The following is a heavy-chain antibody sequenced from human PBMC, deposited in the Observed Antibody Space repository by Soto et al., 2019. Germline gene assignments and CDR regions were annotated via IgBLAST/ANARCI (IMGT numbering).Heavy chain of an antibody. D-gene: IGHD6-13*01. CDR2: IKSKTDGGTT. CDR1: GFTFSNAW. Sequence: PGGSLRLSCAASGFTFSNAWMSWVRQAPGKGLEWVGRIKSKTDGGTTDYAAPVKGRFTISRDDSKNTLYLQMNSLKTEDTAVYYCTTDLGASSSWYRNYYYYGMDVWGQGTPVTVSS. CDR3: TTDLGASSSWYRNYYYYGMDV. V-gene: IGHV3-15*01. J-gene: IGHJ6*02.